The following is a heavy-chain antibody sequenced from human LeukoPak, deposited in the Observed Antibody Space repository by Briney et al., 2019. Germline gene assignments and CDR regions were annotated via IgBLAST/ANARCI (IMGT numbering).Heavy chain of an antibody. CDR1: GYIFTNYW. J-gene: IGHJ4*02. CDR3: ARQSRDRSKTRGYYFDS. CDR2: IYPADSDT. D-gene: IGHD3-16*02. Sequence: GESLKISCQVSGYIFTNYWIGWVRQMPGKGLESMGIIYPADSDTTYSPSFEGQVTISADKSIDTVYLQWSSLKASDTATYYCARQSRDRSKTRGYYFDSWGQGTLVTVSS. V-gene: IGHV5-51*01.